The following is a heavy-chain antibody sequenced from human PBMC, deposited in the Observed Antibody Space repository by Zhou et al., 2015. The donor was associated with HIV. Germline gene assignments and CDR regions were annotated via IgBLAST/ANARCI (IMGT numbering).Heavy chain of an antibody. D-gene: IGHD6-6*01. CDR3: ARDRGAARPDWRYFDL. CDR2: IIPVFASA. J-gene: IGHJ2*01. Sequence: QVQLVQSGAEVKKPGSSVKVSCKASGGTFSSYAISWVRQAPGEGLEWMGGIIPVFASANYAQKFQGRVTITADESTSTAYMELSSLRSEDTAVYYCARDRGAARPDWRYFDLWGRGTLVTVSS. V-gene: IGHV1-69*01. CDR1: GGTFSSYA.